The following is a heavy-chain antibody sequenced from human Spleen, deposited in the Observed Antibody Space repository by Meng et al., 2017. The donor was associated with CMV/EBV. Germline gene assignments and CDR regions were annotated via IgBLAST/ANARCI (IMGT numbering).Heavy chain of an antibody. V-gene: IGHV4-31*03. Sequence: QVQLHGAGPGLVKPAQPLSLTCTVSGGSVSSGGYYWTWICQHPGKGLEWFGHIYYSGSTFYNPSLKRRVIISIDTSKNQFSLNLRSVTAADTAVYYCARVSSGWDYFDYWGQGTLVTVSS. CDR3: ARVSSGWDYFDY. D-gene: IGHD6-19*01. J-gene: IGHJ4*02. CDR1: GGSVSSGGYY. CDR2: IYYSGST.